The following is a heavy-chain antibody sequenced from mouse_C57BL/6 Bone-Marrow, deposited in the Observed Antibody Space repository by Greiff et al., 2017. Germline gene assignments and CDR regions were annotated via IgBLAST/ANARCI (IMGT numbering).Heavy chain of an antibody. J-gene: IGHJ3*01. V-gene: IGHV6-3*01. CDR2: ISLNSGSYAS. CDR1: GFTFSNYW. Sequence: EVQVEESGGGLVQPGGSMKLSCVASGFTFSNYWMNWVRQSPEKGLEWVAQISLNSGSYASHYAESVKGRFTISSDDSTSSVYLQMNNIRPGDTGIDYCARDGIAEWFAYWGQGTLVTVSA. CDR3: ARDGIAEWFAY. D-gene: IGHD2-3*01.